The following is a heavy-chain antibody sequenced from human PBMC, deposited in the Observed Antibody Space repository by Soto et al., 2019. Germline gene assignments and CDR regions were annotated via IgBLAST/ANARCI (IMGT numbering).Heavy chain of an antibody. CDR3: EKVVGASNFFDY. CDR2: ISYDGSNK. CDR1: GFTFSSYG. Sequence: QVQLVESGGGVVQPGRSLRLSCAASGFTFSSYGMHWVRQAPGKGLEWVAVISYDGSNKYYADSVKGRFTISRDNSKNSLYLQMNSLRAEDTAVYYCEKVVGASNFFDYWGQGTLVTVSS. J-gene: IGHJ4*02. V-gene: IGHV3-30*18. D-gene: IGHD1-26*01.